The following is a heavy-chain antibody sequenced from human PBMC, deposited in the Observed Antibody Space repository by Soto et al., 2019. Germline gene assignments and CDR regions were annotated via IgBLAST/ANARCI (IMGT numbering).Heavy chain of an antibody. V-gene: IGHV3-23*01. CDR1: GFTFSSYA. CDR3: AKGGKQQQLVQGDFDY. D-gene: IGHD6-13*01. CDR2: ISGSGGST. J-gene: IGHJ4*02. Sequence: GGSLRLSCAASGFTFSSYAMSWVRQAPGKGLEWVSAISGSGGSTYYADSVKGRFTISRDNSKNTLYLQMNSLRAEDTAVYYCAKGGKQQQLVQGDFDYWGQGTLVTVSS.